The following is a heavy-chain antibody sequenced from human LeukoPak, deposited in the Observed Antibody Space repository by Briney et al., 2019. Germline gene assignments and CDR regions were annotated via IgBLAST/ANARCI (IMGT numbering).Heavy chain of an antibody. D-gene: IGHD3-10*01. CDR2: ISYSGST. J-gene: IGHJ6*04. CDR3: ARDRSRGPGHYYYGMDV. V-gene: IGHV4-59*01. CDR1: GGSFSSYY. Sequence: PSETLSLTCTVSGGSFSSYYWTWIRQPPGKGLDWIGYISYSGSTKYNPSLQSRVTISVDTSKNQFSLNLSSVTAADTAVYYCARDRSRGPGHYYYGMDVWGKGTTVTVSS.